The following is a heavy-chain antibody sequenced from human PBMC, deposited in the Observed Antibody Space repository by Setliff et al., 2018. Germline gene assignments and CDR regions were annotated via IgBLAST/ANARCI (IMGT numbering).Heavy chain of an antibody. V-gene: IGHV1-69*13. CDR3: ASSRDYNFWSGYYSPLDY. Sequence: SVKVSCKASGGTFSSYDISWVRQAPGQGLEWMGRIIPIFGTANYAQKFQGRVTITADESTSTAYMELSSLRSEDTAVYYCASSRDYNFWSGYYSPLDYWGQGTLVTVSS. D-gene: IGHD3-3*01. J-gene: IGHJ4*02. CDR2: IIPIFGTA. CDR1: GGTFSSYD.